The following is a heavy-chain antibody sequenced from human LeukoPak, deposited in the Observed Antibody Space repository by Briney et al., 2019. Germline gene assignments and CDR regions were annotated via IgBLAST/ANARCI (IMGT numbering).Heavy chain of an antibody. J-gene: IGHJ6*03. V-gene: IGHV1-69*05. CDR3: ARVGDSPYYYMDV. Sequence: SVKVSCKASGGTFSSYAISGVLQAPGQGLEWMGGIIPIFGTANYAQKFQGRVTITTDESTSTAYMELSSLRSEDTAVYYCARVGDSPYYYMDVWGKGTTVTVSS. CDR2: IIPIFGTA. CDR1: GGTFSSYA. D-gene: IGHD2-21*01.